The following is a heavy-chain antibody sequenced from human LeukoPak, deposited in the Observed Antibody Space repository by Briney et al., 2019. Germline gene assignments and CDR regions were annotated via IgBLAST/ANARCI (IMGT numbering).Heavy chain of an antibody. J-gene: IGHJ4*02. V-gene: IGHV3-7*01. CDR2: IKQDGSKE. D-gene: IGHD5-12*01. Sequence: GGSLRLSCAAPGLTFSRYWMSWVRQAPGKGLEWVADIKQDGSKEYYGDSVKGRFTISRDNSKNTLYLQMNSLRAEDTAVYYCARAVDIVATPLGYWGQGTLVTVSS. CDR1: GLTFSRYW. CDR3: ARAVDIVATPLGY.